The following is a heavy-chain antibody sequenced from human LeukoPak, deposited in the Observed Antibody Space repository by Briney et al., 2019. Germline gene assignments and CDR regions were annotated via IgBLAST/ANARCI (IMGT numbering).Heavy chain of an antibody. J-gene: IGHJ4*02. Sequence: GGSLRLSCAASGFTFSSYWMHWVRHAPGKGLVWVSRINSDGSSTSYADSVKGRFTTSRDNAKNTLYLQMNSLRAEDTAVYYCARGGGYSYGTFDYWGQGTLVTVSS. D-gene: IGHD5-18*01. CDR2: INSDGSST. V-gene: IGHV3-74*01. CDR3: ARGGGYSYGTFDY. CDR1: GFTFSSYW.